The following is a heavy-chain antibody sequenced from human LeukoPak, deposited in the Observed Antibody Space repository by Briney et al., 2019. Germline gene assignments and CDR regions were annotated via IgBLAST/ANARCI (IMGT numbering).Heavy chain of an antibody. D-gene: IGHD3-22*01. V-gene: IGHV3-74*01. Sequence: GGSLRLSCVASGFTFNDYWMHWVRQAPGKGPVWVSRVNSDGSTTDYADPVKGRFTISRDNTKNTLDLQMNSLRVDDTAVYYCAREGYYYDRSGYHSYFDYWGQGAQVTVSS. CDR3: AREGYYYDRSGYHSYFDY. CDR2: VNSDGSTT. J-gene: IGHJ4*02. CDR1: GFTFNDYW.